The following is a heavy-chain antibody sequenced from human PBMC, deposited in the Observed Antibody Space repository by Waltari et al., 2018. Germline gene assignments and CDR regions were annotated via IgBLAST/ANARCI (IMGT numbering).Heavy chain of an antibody. CDR3: SRPNQEDYHFRMDV. J-gene: IGHJ6*02. CDR2: LLPILGIA. Sequence: QVQLVQSGAEVKKPGSSVKVSCKASGGTFSSYAISWVRQAPGQGLEWMGRLLPILGIANNAPHVQVRVTIHADKSPSPAFMELSSLRSEDTAVYYRSRPNQEDYHFRMDVWGPGTTVPVSS. CDR1: GGTFSSYA. V-gene: IGHV1-69*09.